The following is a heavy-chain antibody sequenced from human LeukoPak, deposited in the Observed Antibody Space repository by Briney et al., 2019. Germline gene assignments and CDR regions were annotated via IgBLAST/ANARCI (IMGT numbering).Heavy chain of an antibody. CDR2: ISWNSNTI. CDR3: AKDAGGYYYYYMGV. CDR1: GFIFDDYA. V-gene: IGHV3-9*01. D-gene: IGHD1-26*01. J-gene: IGHJ6*03. Sequence: GGSLRLSCAAFGFIFDDYAMHWVREAPGKGLEWVSGISWNSNTIGYADSVKGRFTISRDNAKNSLYLQMNSLRPEDTALYYCAKDAGGYYYYYMGVWGKGTTVTISS.